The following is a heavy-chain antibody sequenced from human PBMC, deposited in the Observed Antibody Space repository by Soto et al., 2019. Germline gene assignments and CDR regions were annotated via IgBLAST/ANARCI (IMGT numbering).Heavy chain of an antibody. J-gene: IGHJ5*02. Sequence: PSETLSLTCAVSGYSISSSNWCGWIRQPPGKGLEWIGYIYYSGSTYYNPSLKSRVTMSVDTSKNQFSLKLSSVTAVDTAVYYCARRIVVPAATSFEPDNWFDPWGQGTLVTVSS. D-gene: IGHD2-2*01. CDR3: ARRIVVPAATSFEPDNWFDP. V-gene: IGHV4-28*01. CDR2: IYYSGST. CDR1: GYSISSSNW.